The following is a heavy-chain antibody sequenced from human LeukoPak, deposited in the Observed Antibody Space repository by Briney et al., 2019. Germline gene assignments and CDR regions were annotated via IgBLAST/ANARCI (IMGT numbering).Heavy chain of an antibody. CDR3: AKGKYSSGGVPDY. CDR1: GGSFSGYY. V-gene: IGHV4-31*11. CDR2: IYYSGST. Sequence: PSETLSLTCAVYGGSFSGYYWSWIRQHPGKGLEWIGYIYYSGSTYYNPSLKSRVTISVDTSKNQFSLKLSSVTAADTAVYYCAKGKYSSGGVPDYWGQGTLVTVSS. J-gene: IGHJ4*02. D-gene: IGHD6-19*01.